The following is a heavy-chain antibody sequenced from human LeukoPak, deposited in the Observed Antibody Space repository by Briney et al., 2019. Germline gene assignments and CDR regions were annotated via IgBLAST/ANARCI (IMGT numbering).Heavy chain of an antibody. J-gene: IGHJ4*02. CDR2: ISYDGSNK. CDR1: GFTFSSYA. Sequence: PGGSLRLSCAASGFTFSSYAMHWVRQAPGKGLEWVAVISYDGSNKYYADSVKGRFTISRDNSKNTLYLQMNSLRAEDTAVYYCARDVGKWESLHFFDYWGQGTLVTVSS. CDR3: ARDVGKWESLHFFDY. D-gene: IGHD1-26*01. V-gene: IGHV3-30-3*01.